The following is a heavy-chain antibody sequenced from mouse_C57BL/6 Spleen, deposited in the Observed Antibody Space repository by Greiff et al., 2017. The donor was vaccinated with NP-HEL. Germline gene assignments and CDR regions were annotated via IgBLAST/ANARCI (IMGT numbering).Heavy chain of an antibody. CDR1: GFTFTDYY. V-gene: IGHV5-12*01. CDR3: AREGDGYYPFAY. D-gene: IGHD2-3*01. CDR2: ISNGGGST. Sequence: EVQRVESGGGLVQPGGSLKLSCAASGFTFTDYYMYWVRQTPEKRLEWVAYISNGGGSTYYPDTVKGRFTISRDNAKNTLYLQMSRLKSEDTAMYYCAREGDGYYPFAYWGQGTLVTVSA. J-gene: IGHJ3*01.